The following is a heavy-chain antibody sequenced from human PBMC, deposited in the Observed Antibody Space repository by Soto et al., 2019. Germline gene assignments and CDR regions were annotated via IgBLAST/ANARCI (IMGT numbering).Heavy chain of an antibody. CDR2: IYYSGST. CDR3: ARPDYGDYVRWFDP. CDR1: GGSISSSSYY. V-gene: IGHV4-39*01. D-gene: IGHD4-17*01. J-gene: IGHJ5*02. Sequence: LPETLSLTCTVSGGSISSSSYYWGWIRQPPGKGLEWIGSIYYSGSTYYNPSLKSRVTISVDTSKNQFSLKLSSVTAADTAVYYCARPDYGDYVRWFDPWGQGTLVTVSS.